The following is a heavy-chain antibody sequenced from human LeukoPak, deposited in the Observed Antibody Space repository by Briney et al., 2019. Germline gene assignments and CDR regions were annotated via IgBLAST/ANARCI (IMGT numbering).Heavy chain of an antibody. CDR3: AKALYDSGAYSFDY. Sequence: PGGSLRLSCAASGFTFSSYAMTWVRQAPGEGLEWVSAISGTDGTTYYADSVKGRFTISRDNSKNTLYPQMNSLRAEDTALYYCAKALYDSGAYSFDYWGQGTLVTVSS. CDR2: ISGTDGTT. D-gene: IGHD3-22*01. J-gene: IGHJ4*02. CDR1: GFTFSSYA. V-gene: IGHV3-23*01.